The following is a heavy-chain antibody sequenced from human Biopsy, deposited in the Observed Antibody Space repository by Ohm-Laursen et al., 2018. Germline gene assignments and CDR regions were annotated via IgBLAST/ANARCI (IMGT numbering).Heavy chain of an antibody. CDR1: GGTFSSYV. V-gene: IGHV1-69*01. Sequence: SSVKVSCKASGGTFSSYVISWVRQAPGQGLEWMGGIITFFRTVNYAQNFQGRLTITADEFTDTAYMELRSLRSEDTAVYYCAPQTPRDPDILTGAYHYDMAVWGQGTTVTVSS. CDR2: IITFFRTV. J-gene: IGHJ6*02. CDR3: APQTPRDPDILTGAYHYDMAV. D-gene: IGHD3-9*01.